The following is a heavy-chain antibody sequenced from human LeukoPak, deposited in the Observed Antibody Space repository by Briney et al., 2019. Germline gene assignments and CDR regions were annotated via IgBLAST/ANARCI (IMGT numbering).Heavy chain of an antibody. J-gene: IGHJ4*02. D-gene: IGHD6-19*01. CDR1: GGTFSSYA. CDR2: IIPIFGTA. V-gene: IGHV1-69*06. Sequence: SVTVSCKASGGTFSSYAISWVRQAPGQGREWMGRIIPIFGTANYAQKFQGRVTITADKSTSTAYMELSSLRSEDTAVYYCARVLGSGWDYWGQGTLVTVSS. CDR3: ARVLGSGWDY.